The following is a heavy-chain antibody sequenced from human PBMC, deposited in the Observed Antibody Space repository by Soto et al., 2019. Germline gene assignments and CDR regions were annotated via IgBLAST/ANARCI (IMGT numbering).Heavy chain of an antibody. CDR1: GGTFSSYA. D-gene: IGHD6-13*01. Sequence: GASVKVSCKASGGTFSSYAISWVRQAPGQGLEWMGGIIPIFGTANYAQKFQGRVTITADKSTSTAYMELSSLRSEDTAVYYCARDRDSSSWYPGHWFDPWGQGTLVTVSS. J-gene: IGHJ5*02. CDR2: IIPIFGTA. CDR3: ARDRDSSSWYPGHWFDP. V-gene: IGHV1-69*06.